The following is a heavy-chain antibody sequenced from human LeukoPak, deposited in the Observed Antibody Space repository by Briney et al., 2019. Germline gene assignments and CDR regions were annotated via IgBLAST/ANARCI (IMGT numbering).Heavy chain of an antibody. CDR1: GGSISSYY. V-gene: IGHV4-4*07. CDR2: IYTSGST. Sequence: SETLSLTCTVSGGSISSYYWSWIRQPAGKGLEWIGRIYTSGSTNYNPSLKSRVTMSVGTSKSQFSLKLGSVTAADTAIYYCARGWTVVTYDYWGQGTLVTVSS. D-gene: IGHD4-23*01. J-gene: IGHJ4*02. CDR3: ARGWTVVTYDY.